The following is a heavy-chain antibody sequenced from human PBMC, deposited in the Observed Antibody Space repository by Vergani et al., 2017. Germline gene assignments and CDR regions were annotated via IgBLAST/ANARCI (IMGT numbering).Heavy chain of an antibody. Sequence: EVQLWESGGGLVQPGGSLRLSCAASGFTFRSYWMHWVRQAPGKGLVWVSRINSDGSSASYADSVKGRFTISRDNARNTLYLQMNSLRAEDTAVYYCAKDLYSSSWYSRPNDAFDIWGQGTMVTVSS. CDR1: GFTFRSYW. J-gene: IGHJ3*02. V-gene: IGHV3-74*01. CDR2: INSDGSSA. CDR3: AKDLYSSSWYSRPNDAFDI. D-gene: IGHD6-13*01.